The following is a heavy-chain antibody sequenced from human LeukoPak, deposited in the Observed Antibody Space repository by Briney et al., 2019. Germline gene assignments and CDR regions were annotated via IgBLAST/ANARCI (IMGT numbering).Heavy chain of an antibody. CDR3: ARGSGYSYDLASDAYDV. D-gene: IGHD5-18*01. Sequence: SETLSLTCTVSGASISSSPYYWGWIRQTPGRGLKWIGSISYSGSPYYNPSLKSRVTFSVDMSKNQFSLKLSSVTAADTAVYFCARGSGYSYDLASDAYDVWGQGTMVTVSS. CDR1: GASISSSPYY. CDR2: ISYSGSP. V-gene: IGHV4-39*07. J-gene: IGHJ3*01.